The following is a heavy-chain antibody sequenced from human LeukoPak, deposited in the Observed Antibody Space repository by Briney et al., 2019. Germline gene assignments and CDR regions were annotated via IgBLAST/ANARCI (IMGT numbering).Heavy chain of an antibody. J-gene: IGHJ3*02. CDR1: VSTFTGYY. CDR2: INANSGGT. V-gene: IGHV1-2*02. CDR3: ARDAETAMVTFGCGAFDI. Sequence: ASVKLSCKASVSTFTGYYMHWVRQSTGQGLEWMGWINANSGGTNYAQKLQGRVTMTRDTSISTAYMELSRLRSDDTAVYYCARDAETAMVTFGCGAFDIWGQGTMVTVSS. D-gene: IGHD5-18*01.